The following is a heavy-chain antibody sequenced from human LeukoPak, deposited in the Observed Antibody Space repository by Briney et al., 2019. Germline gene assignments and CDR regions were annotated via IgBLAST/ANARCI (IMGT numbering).Heavy chain of an antibody. CDR2: IYNSGST. CDR3: ARVYIYGRSYFDY. CDR1: GGSISSYY. Sequence: SETLSLTCTVSGGSISSYYWSWIRQPPGKGLEWIGYIYNSGSTNYNPSLKSRVTISVDTSKNQFSLNLSSVTVADTAIYYCARVYIYGRSYFDYWGQGTLVTVSS. J-gene: IGHJ4*02. V-gene: IGHV4-59*08. D-gene: IGHD4-17*01.